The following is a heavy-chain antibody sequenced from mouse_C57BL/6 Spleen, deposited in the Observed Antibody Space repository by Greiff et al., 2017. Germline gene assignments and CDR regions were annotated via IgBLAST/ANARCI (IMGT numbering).Heavy chain of an antibody. CDR2: IGPEDGET. V-gene: IGHV14-2*01. CDR3: SRMGDVLPWFAY. D-gene: IGHD2-3*01. Sequence: VQLQQSGAELVKPGASVKLSCTASGFNIKDYYMHWVKQRTEQGLEWIGRIGPEDGETKYAPKFQGKATITANTSSNTAYLQHSSLTSEYTAVYYFSRMGDVLPWFAYWGQGTLVTVSA. CDR1: GFNIKDYY. J-gene: IGHJ3*01.